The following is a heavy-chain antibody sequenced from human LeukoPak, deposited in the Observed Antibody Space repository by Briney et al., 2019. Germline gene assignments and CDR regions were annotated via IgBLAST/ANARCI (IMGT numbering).Heavy chain of an antibody. V-gene: IGHV4-59*01. CDR1: GGSISSYY. D-gene: IGHD4-17*01. Sequence: SETLSLTCTVSGGSISSYYWSWIRQPPGKGLEWIGYIYYSGSTNYNPSLKSRVTISVDTFKNQFSLKLSSVTAADTAVYYCARAVTTRSYYYGMDVWGQGITVTVSS. CDR3: ARAVTTRSYYYGMDV. CDR2: IYYSGST. J-gene: IGHJ6*02.